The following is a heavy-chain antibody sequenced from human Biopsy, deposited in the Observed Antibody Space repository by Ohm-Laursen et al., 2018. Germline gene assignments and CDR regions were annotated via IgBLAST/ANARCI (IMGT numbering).Heavy chain of an antibody. Sequence: GASVKVSCKPSGYTFTAYGISWVRQAPGQGLERMGWISTYNDDTNIAQKFQGRVSMTTDTSTRTAYMELRSLRSGDTAIYFCARDPGYDFWSGSDPFDIWGQGTLDTVS. J-gene: IGHJ3*02. D-gene: IGHD3-3*01. V-gene: IGHV1-18*04. CDR2: ISTYNDDT. CDR3: ARDPGYDFWSGSDPFDI. CDR1: GYTFTAYG.